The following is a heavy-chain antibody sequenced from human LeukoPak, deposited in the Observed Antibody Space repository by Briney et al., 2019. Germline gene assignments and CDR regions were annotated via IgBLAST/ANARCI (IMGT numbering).Heavy chain of an antibody. V-gene: IGHV1-69*01. CDR3: ARDSAAAGHTLNY. CDR1: GGTFSSYA. D-gene: IGHD6-13*01. CDR2: IIPIFGTA. J-gene: IGHJ4*02. Sequence: GASVKVSCKASGGTFSSYAISWVRQAPGQGLEWMGGIIPIFGTANYAQKFQGRVTITADESTSTAYMELSSLRSEDTAVYYCARDSAAAGHTLNYWGQGTLVTVSS.